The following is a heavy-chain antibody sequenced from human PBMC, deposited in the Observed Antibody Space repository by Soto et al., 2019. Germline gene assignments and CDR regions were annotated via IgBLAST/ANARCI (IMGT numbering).Heavy chain of an antibody. J-gene: IGHJ5*02. CDR3: ARGGMVRGVIIRWFDP. Sequence: QVQLQESGPGLVKPSQTLSLTCTVSGGSISSGGYYWSWIRQHPGKGLEWIGYIYYSGSSYYNPSLRSRVTMSVDSSKNQFSLKLSYVTAAETAVYYCARGGMVRGVIIRWFDPGCQGPLVTGSS. V-gene: IGHV4-31*03. D-gene: IGHD3-10*01. CDR2: IYYSGSS. CDR1: GGSISSGGYY.